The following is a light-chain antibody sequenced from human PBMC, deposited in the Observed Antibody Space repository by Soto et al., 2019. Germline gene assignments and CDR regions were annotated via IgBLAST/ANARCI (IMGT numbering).Light chain of an antibody. CDR2: KAS. CDR1: QSISSW. V-gene: IGKV1-5*03. J-gene: IGKJ1*01. CDR3: QHYNTYPWT. Sequence: DIQMTQSPSLLSASVGDRVTITCRASQSISSWLAWYQQKPGKAPNLLIHKASHLESGVPSRFSGSGSGTEFTLTISSLQPGDFATYYCQHYNTYPWTFGQGTTVDI.